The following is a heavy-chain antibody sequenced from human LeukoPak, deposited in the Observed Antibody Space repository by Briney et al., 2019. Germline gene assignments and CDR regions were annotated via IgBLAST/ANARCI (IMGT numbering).Heavy chain of an antibody. CDR2: IYYYSGST. V-gene: IGHV4-39*07. J-gene: IGHJ6*02. D-gene: IGHD6-19*01. Sequence: SETLSLTCTVSGGSISSSIYYWGWNRQPPGKGLEWLGSIYYYSGSTYYNPSLKSRVTISVDTSKNQFSLKLSSVTAADTAVYYCARQGVGFSGSRSKRDYDGMDVWGQGTTVTVSS. CDR3: ARQGVGFSGSRSKRDYDGMDV. CDR1: GGSISSSIYY.